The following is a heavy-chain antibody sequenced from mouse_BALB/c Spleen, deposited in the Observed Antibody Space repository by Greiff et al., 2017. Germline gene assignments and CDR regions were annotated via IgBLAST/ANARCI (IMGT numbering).Heavy chain of an antibody. J-gene: IGHJ2*01. CDR3: TRSNYYDYTGRYFDY. Sequence: DVKLVESGGGLVQPGGSMKLSCVASGFTFSNYWMNWVRQSPEKGLEWVAEIRLKSNNYATHYAESVKGRFTISRDDSKSSVYLQMNNLRAEDTGIYYCTRSNYYDYTGRYFDYWGQGTTLTVSS. D-gene: IGHD2-4*01. CDR2: IRLKSNNYAT. CDR1: GFTFSNYW. V-gene: IGHV6-6*02.